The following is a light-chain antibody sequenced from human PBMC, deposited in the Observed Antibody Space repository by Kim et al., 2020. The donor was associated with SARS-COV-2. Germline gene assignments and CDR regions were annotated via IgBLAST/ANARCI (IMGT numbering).Light chain of an antibody. CDR1: QSINNNY. CDR3: QQYTSPPGIT. J-gene: IGKJ5*01. V-gene: IGKV3-20*01. CDR2: GAS. Sequence: EIVLTQSPGTLSLSPGERATLSCRASQSINNNYLAWYQQKPGQTPRLLIYGASTRATGIPDRFSGSGSGADFTLTISRLQPEDFAVYYCQQYTSPPGITFGLGTRLEIK.